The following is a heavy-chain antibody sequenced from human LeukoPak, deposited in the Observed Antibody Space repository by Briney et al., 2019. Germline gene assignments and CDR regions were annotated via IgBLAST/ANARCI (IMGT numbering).Heavy chain of an antibody. D-gene: IGHD6-6*01. CDR2: IYPSDSDI. V-gene: IGHV5-51*01. J-gene: IGHJ4*02. CDR1: GYSFTDYW. Sequence: GEALQISCKGSGYSFTDYWIGWVLQMPGKGLEGMGIIYPSDSDIRYSPSFKGQVTISADKSITTAYLEWSSLQASDTAMYYCARHGRYSSSPSGWSDYWGQGTMFTVSS. CDR3: ARHGRYSSSPSGWSDY.